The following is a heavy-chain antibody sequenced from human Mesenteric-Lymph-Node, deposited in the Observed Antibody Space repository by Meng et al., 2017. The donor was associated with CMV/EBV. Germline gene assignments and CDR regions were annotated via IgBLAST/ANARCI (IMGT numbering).Heavy chain of an antibody. CDR2: ISGSGSRT. CDR1: GFTFSSYA. D-gene: IGHD1-1*01. V-gene: IGHV3-23*01. Sequence: GESLKISCAASGFTFSSYAMTWVRQAPGKGLEWVSAISGSGSRTCYADSVKGRFAISRDISKNTLYMQMNSLRAEDTAVYYCAKDLERGKYYYYYGMDVWGQGTTVTVSS. CDR3: AKDLERGKYYYYYGMDV. J-gene: IGHJ6*02.